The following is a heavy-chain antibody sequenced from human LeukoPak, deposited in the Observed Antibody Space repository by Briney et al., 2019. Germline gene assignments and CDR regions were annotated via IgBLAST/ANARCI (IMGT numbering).Heavy chain of an antibody. V-gene: IGHV1-2*02. J-gene: IGHJ5*02. CDR1: GYTFTGYY. D-gene: IGHD6-19*01. CDR2: INPNSGGT. CDR3: ARDRPLIAVAGIGRKWFDP. Sequence: ASVKVSCKASGYTFTGYYMHWVRQAPGQGLEWMGWINPNSGGTNYAQKFQGRVTMTRDTSISTAYMELSRLRSDDTAVYYCARDRPLIAVAGIGRKWFDPWGQGTLVTVSS.